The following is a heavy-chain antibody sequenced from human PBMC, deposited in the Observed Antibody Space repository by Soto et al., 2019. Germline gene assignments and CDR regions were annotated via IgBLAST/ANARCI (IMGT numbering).Heavy chain of an antibody. CDR3: AAELGFGKLSVV. J-gene: IGHJ6*02. V-gene: IGHV1-69*01. CDR1: GDTFKNCV. D-gene: IGHD3-10*01. CDR2: IIPLFGTT. Sequence: QVQVGQSGVEVRRPGSSVKVSCKASGDTFKNCVISWVRQAPGQGLEWMGGIIPLFGTTDFAQRFQGRLTLTTDESTTTAYMELSRLRSEDTATYYCAAELGFGKLSVVWGQGTTVIVSS.